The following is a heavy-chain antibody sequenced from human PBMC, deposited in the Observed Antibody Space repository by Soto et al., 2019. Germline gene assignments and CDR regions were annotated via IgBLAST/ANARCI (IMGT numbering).Heavy chain of an antibody. V-gene: IGHV1-3*01. Sequence: QVQLVQSGAEVKKPGASVKVSCKASGYTFTSYAMHWVRQAPGQRLEWMGWINAGNGNTKYLQKFQGRVTITRDTSASTAYMELSSLRSEDTAVYYCATADYGDYGGRFDYWGQGTLVTVSS. CDR1: GYTFTSYA. D-gene: IGHD4-17*01. CDR3: ATADYGDYGGRFDY. J-gene: IGHJ4*02. CDR2: INAGNGNT.